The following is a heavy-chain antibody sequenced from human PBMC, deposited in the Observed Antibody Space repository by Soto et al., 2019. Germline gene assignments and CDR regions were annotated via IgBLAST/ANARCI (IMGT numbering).Heavy chain of an antibody. J-gene: IGHJ6*02. V-gene: IGHV3-21*01. CDR2: ISSSSSYI. CDR1: GFTFSSYS. CDR3: ARGLWFGELRGVLDYDGMDV. Sequence: EVQLVESGGGLVKPGGSLRLSCAASGFTFSSYSMNWVRQAPGKGLEWVSSISSSSSYIYYADSVKGRFTISRDNAKNSLYLQMNSLRAEDTAVYYCARGLWFGELRGVLDYDGMDVWGQGTTVTVSS. D-gene: IGHD3-10*01.